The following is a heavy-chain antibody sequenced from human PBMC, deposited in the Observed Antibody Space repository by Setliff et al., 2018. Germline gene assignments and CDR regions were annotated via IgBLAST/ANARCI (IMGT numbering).Heavy chain of an antibody. CDR3: ARRYDFWSGYFDY. J-gene: IGHJ4*02. D-gene: IGHD3-3*01. CDR2: IYHSGST. CDR1: GGSISSHY. Sequence: SETLSLTCTVSGGSISSHYWSWIRQPPGKGLEWIGEIYHSGSTNYNPSLKSRVTISVDTSKNQFSLKLSSVTAADTAVYYCARRYDFWSGYFDYWGQGTLVTVSS. V-gene: IGHV4-59*11.